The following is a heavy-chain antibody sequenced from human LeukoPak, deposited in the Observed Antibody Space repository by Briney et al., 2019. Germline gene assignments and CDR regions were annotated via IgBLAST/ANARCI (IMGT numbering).Heavy chain of an antibody. CDR2: IYHSGST. CDR3: ARVAFSGWVAMIDY. Sequence: SETLSLTCAVSGGSISSSNWWSWVRQPPGKGLEWIGEIYHSGSTNYNPSLKSRVTISVDTTKNQFSLKLSSVTAADTAVYYCARVAFSGWVAMIDYWGQGTLVTVSS. J-gene: IGHJ4*02. CDR1: GGSISSSNW. D-gene: IGHD6-19*01. V-gene: IGHV4-4*02.